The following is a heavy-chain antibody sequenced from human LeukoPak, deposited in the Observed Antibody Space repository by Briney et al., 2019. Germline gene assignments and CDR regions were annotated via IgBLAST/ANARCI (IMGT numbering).Heavy chain of an antibody. Sequence: PSETLSLTCAVYGGSFSGYYWSWIRQPPGKGLEWIGEINHSGSTNYNPSLKSRVTISVDTSKNQFSLKLSSVTAADTAVYYRARGAPRGIYDFWSGRTFYYMDVWGKGTTVTVSS. CDR1: GGSFSGYY. CDR2: INHSGST. D-gene: IGHD3-3*01. J-gene: IGHJ6*03. CDR3: ARGAPRGIYDFWSGRTFYYMDV. V-gene: IGHV4-34*01.